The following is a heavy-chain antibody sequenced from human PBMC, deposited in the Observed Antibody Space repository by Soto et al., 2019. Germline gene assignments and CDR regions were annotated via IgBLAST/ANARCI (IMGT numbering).Heavy chain of an antibody. CDR2: ISGTGGNT. CDR1: GFTFNNYA. Sequence: GGSLRLSCAASGFTFNNYAMIWVRQAPGKGLEWVSTISGTGGNTFYTDSVKGRFAISRDNSKNTVFLQMNSLRAEDTAVYYCAKPGYFGSGTSYNYYLDHWGQGALGTVSS. V-gene: IGHV3-23*01. CDR3: AKPGYFGSGTSYNYYLDH. J-gene: IGHJ4*02. D-gene: IGHD3-10*01.